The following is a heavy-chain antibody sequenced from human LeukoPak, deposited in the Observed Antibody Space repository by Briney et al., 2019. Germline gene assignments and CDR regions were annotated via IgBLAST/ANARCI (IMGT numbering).Heavy chain of an antibody. J-gene: IGHJ4*02. CDR2: ISYDGSNK. CDR1: GFTFSSYA. Sequence: GGSLRLSCAASGFTFSSYAMHWVCQAPGKGLEWVAVISYDGSNKYYADSVKGRFTISRDNSKNTLYLQMNSLRAEDTAVYYCARGKGRDYWGQGTLVTVSS. V-gene: IGHV3-30*04. D-gene: IGHD1-26*01. CDR3: ARGKGRDY.